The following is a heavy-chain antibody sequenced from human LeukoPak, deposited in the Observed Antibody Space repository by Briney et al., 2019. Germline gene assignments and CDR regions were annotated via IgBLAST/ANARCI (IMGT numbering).Heavy chain of an antibody. V-gene: IGHV1-2*02. Sequence: ASVNVSCKASGYTFTDYYIHWVRQAPGQGLEWMGWINPNSGGTNYAQKFEGRVTMTRDTSITTAYMELTRLRSDDTAVYYCASYYTILTGYYTDAFDIWGQGTMVTISS. CDR3: ASYYTILTGYYTDAFDI. D-gene: IGHD3-9*01. CDR2: INPNSGGT. CDR1: GYTFTDYY. J-gene: IGHJ3*02.